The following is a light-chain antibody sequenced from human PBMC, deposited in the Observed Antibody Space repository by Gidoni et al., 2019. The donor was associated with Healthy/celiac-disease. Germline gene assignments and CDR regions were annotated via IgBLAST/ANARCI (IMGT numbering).Light chain of an antibody. J-gene: IGKJ4*01. V-gene: IGKV1-39*01. CDR2: AAS. CDR3: QKSYSTPLT. CDR1: QSISTY. Sequence: DIQMTQSPSSLSASVGDRVTITCRASQSISTYLNWYQQKPGKAPKLLIYAASSLQSGVPSRVSGSGSGTDFTLTISSLQPEDFATYYCQKSYSTPLTFXGXTKVEIK.